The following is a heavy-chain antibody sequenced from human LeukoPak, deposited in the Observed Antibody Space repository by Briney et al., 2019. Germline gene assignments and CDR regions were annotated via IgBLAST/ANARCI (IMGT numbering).Heavy chain of an antibody. D-gene: IGHD6-19*01. CDR3: ARGKVVAGTPGQNSWDY. CDR2: IYTSGTT. CDR1: GGSISNYY. J-gene: IGHJ4*02. V-gene: IGHV4-4*07. Sequence: MTSETLSLTCTVSGGSISNYYWNWIRQPAGKGLEWIGRIYTSGTTNYNPSLKSRVSMSVDTSKNQFSLKLSSVTAADTAVYYCARGKVVAGTPGQNSWDYWGQGTLVTVSS.